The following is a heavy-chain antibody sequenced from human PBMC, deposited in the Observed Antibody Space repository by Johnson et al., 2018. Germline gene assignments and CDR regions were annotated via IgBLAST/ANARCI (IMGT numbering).Heavy chain of an antibody. CDR1: GFTFSSYA. Sequence: VQLVESGGGLVQPGGSLRLSCAASGFTFSSYAMSWVRQAPGKGLEWVSAISGSGGSTYYADSVKGRFTISRDNSKNKLYLQMNSLRAEDTAVYYCAKDHPGYDYDSSARQNEMVQHWGQGTLVTVSS. V-gene: IGHV3-23*04. CDR2: ISGSGGST. J-gene: IGHJ1*01. CDR3: AKDHPGYDYDSSARQNEMVQH. D-gene: IGHD3-22*01.